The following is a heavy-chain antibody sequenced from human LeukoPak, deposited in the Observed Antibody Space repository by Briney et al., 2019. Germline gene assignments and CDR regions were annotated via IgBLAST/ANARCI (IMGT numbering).Heavy chain of an antibody. D-gene: IGHD6-19*01. CDR2: IYHSGST. Sequence: SGTLSLTCAVSGGSISSSNWWSWVRQPSGKGLEWIGEIYHSGSTNYNPSLKSRVTISVDKSKNQFSLKLSSVTAADTAVYYCARGEQQWLVTWGFYDYWGQGTLVTVSS. V-gene: IGHV4-4*02. CDR3: ARGEQQWLVTWGFYDY. CDR1: GGSISSSNW. J-gene: IGHJ4*02.